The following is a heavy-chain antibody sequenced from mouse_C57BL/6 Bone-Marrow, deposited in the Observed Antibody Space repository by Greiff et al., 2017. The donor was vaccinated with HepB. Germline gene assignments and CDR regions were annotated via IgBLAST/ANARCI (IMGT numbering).Heavy chain of an antibody. J-gene: IGHJ2*01. CDR1: GFSLTSYG. CDR3: ARTSYDGYYYFDY. D-gene: IGHD2-3*01. V-gene: IGHV2-2*01. CDR2: IWSGGST. Sequence: VKVVESGPGLVQPSQSLSITCTVSGFSLTSYGVHWVRQSPGKGLEWLGVIWSGGSTDYNAAFISRLSISKDNSKSQVFFKMNSLQADDTAIYYCARTSYDGYYYFDYWGQGTTLTVSS.